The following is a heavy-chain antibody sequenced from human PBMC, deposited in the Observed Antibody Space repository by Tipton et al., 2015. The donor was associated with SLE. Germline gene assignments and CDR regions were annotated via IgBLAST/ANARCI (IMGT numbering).Heavy chain of an antibody. CDR1: GYNFTNYW. CDR3: ARRRGDGSSPVDY. Sequence: QLVQSGAEVKKPGESLKISCKGSGYNFTNYWVGWVRQMPGKGLEWMGIIYPRDSDIRYSPSFQGQVTISADKSISTAYLQRSSLKVSDTAIYYCARRRGDGSSPVDYWGQGTLVTVSS. J-gene: IGHJ4*02. V-gene: IGHV5-51*03. CDR2: IYPRDSDI. D-gene: IGHD6-6*01.